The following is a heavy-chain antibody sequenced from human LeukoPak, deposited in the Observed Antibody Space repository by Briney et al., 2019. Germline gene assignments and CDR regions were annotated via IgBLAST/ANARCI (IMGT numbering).Heavy chain of an antibody. CDR1: GGSISSSTYY. D-gene: IGHD5-24*01. CDR3: ARHSLTWLQFDY. V-gene: IGHV4-39*01. CDR2: IYYSGST. Sequence: PSETLSLTCTVSGGSISSSTYYWGRLRQPPGKGLEWIGSIYYSGSTYYNPSLKSRVTISVDTSKNQFSLKLSSVTAADTAVYYCARHSLTWLQFDYWGQGTLVTVSS. J-gene: IGHJ4*02.